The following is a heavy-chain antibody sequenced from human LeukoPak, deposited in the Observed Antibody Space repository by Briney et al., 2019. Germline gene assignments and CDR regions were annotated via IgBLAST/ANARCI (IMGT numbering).Heavy chain of an antibody. CDR2: IWHDGSNK. V-gene: IGHV3-33*06. CDR1: GFTFSDYG. CDR3: AKDGDTYTEFYYYYMDV. D-gene: IGHD5-24*01. J-gene: IGHJ6*03. Sequence: GRSLRLSCAASGFTFSDYGLHWVRQAPGKGLEWVALIWHDGSNKYYADSVMGRFTISRDNSKNTLYLQMNSLRAEDTAMYYCAKDGDTYTEFYYYYMDVWGKGTTVTVSS.